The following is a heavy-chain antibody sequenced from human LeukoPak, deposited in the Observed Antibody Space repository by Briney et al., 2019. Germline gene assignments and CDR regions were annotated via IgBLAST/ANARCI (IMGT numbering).Heavy chain of an antibody. CDR2: ISSSSSYI. J-gene: IGHJ3*02. CDR3: ARDGDYYDSSAHDGFDI. Sequence: WGSLRLSCAASGFTFSSYSMNWVRQAPGKGLEWVSSISSSSSYIYYADSVKGRFTIYRDNAKKSLYLQMNSLRAEDTAVYYCARDGDYYDSSAHDGFDIWGQGTMVTVSS. CDR1: GFTFSSYS. V-gene: IGHV3-21*01. D-gene: IGHD3-22*01.